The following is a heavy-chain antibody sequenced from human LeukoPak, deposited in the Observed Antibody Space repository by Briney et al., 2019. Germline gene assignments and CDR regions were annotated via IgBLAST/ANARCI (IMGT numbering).Heavy chain of an antibody. D-gene: IGHD6-19*01. J-gene: IGHJ6*02. Sequence: PSETLSLTCAVYGGSFSGYYWSWIRQPPGKGLEWIGEINHSGSTNYNPSLKSRVTISVDTSKNQFSLKLSSVTAADTAVYYCARGRYSSGWSWRDYYYGMDVWGQGTTVTVSS. CDR2: INHSGST. CDR3: ARGRYSSGWSWRDYYYGMDV. CDR1: GGSFSGYY. V-gene: IGHV4-34*01.